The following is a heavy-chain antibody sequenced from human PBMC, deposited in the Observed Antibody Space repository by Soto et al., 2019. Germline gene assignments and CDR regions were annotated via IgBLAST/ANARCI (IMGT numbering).Heavy chain of an antibody. D-gene: IGHD2-15*01. CDR3: AIGVTVVKSFHYSYFDL. J-gene: IGHJ2*01. Sequence: QVQLVQSGAEVKKPGSSVKVSCKASGGTFSSYAISWVRQAPGQGLEWMGGIIPIFGTTNYAQKFQGRVTIIAEESTSKAYMEVSSPRSQATAMYYCAIGVTVVKSFHYSYFDLWGRRTLVTVSS. CDR1: GGTFSSYA. V-gene: IGHV1-69*12. CDR2: IIPIFGTT.